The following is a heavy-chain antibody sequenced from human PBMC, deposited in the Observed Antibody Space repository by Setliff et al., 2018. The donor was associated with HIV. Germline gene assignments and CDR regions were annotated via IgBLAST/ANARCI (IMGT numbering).Heavy chain of an antibody. V-gene: IGHV3-7*03. CDR3: ASSRPPDDSSGYLDH. J-gene: IGHJ4*01. CDR1: GFTFSNSW. CDR2: IKKDGSDK. D-gene: IGHD3-22*01. Sequence: GGSLRLSCAASGFTFSNSWMTWVRQAPGKGLEWVANIKKDGSDKFYVDSVKGRFAISRDNAKDSLNLEMNSLRAEDTAIYYCASSRPPDDSSGYLDHWGQGTLVTVSS.